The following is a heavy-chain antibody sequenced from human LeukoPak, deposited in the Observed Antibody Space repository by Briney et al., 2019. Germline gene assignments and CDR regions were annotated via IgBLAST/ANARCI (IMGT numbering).Heavy chain of an antibody. CDR3: ATMSGTYYKFDY. Sequence: SETLPLTCTVSGGSISSGSISSYYWSWIRQPPGKGLEWIGYIYYSGSTNYNPSLKSRVTISVDTSKNQFSLKLSSVTAADTAVYYCATMSGTYYKFDYWGQGTLVTVSS. V-gene: IGHV4-61*01. J-gene: IGHJ4*02. CDR1: GGSISSGSISSYY. CDR2: IYYSGST. D-gene: IGHD1-26*01.